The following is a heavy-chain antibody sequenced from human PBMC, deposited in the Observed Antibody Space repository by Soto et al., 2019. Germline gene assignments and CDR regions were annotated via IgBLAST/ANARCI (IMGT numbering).Heavy chain of an antibody. D-gene: IGHD3-10*01. CDR1: GYRFTIYW. J-gene: IGHJ6*02. V-gene: IGHV5-51*01. Sequence: GESLKISYTGSGYRFTIYWIGWVRQLPGKGLEWMGIIYPGDSDTRYSPSFQGQVTISADKSISTAYLQWSSLKASDTAVYYCARVFYYYGMDVWGQGTTVTVSS. CDR2: IYPGDSDT. CDR3: ARVFYYYGMDV.